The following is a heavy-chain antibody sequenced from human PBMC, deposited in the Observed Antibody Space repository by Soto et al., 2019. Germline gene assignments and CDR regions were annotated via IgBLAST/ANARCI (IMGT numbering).Heavy chain of an antibody. CDR1: GGSLSSGF. CDR3: TVGGGWLTDY. J-gene: IGHJ4*02. Sequence: QVQLQESGPGLVKPSETLSLTCSVSGGSLSSGFWGWFRQPPGKGLELIGFIHYSGSTTYNPSLTSRLTISLDTSKNHFSLRLSSVTAADTALYYCTVGGGWLTDYWGQGTLVTVSS. D-gene: IGHD5-12*01. V-gene: IGHV4-59*01. CDR2: IHYSGST.